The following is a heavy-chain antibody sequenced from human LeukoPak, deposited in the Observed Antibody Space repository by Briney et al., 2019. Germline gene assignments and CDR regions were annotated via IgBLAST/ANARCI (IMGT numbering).Heavy chain of an antibody. J-gene: IGHJ3*02. D-gene: IGHD2-2*02. CDR3: AKEGQYCSSTSCYNPTNAFDI. CDR1: GFTFSSYG. V-gene: IGHV3-30*02. CDR2: IRYDGSNK. Sequence: PGRSLRLSCAASGFTFSSYGMHWVRQAPGKGLEWVAFIRYDGSNKYYADSVKGRFTISRDNSKNTLYLQMNSLRAEDTAVYYCAKEGQYCSSTSCYNPTNAFDIWGQGTMVTVSS.